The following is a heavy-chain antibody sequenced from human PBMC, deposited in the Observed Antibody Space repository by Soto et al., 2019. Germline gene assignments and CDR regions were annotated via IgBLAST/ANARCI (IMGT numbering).Heavy chain of an antibody. CDR1: GFSLSTSGVS. D-gene: IGHD2-15*01. V-gene: IGHV2-5*02. CDR2: IYWDDDK. J-gene: IGHJ4*02. CDR3: AHRQDRYCSGGSCPLFDY. Sequence: QITLKESGPTLVKPTQTLTLTCTFSGFSLSTSGVSVGWIRQPPGEALEWLALIYWDDDKRYRSSLKSRLTITKDTSKNQVVLTMTNMDPVDTATYYCAHRQDRYCSGGSCPLFDYWGQGILVTVPS.